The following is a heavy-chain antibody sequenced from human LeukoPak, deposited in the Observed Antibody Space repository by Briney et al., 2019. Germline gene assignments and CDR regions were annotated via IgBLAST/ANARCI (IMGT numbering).Heavy chain of an antibody. D-gene: IGHD6-13*01. V-gene: IGHV3-23*01. J-gene: IGHJ6*02. CDR1: GFTFRSYA. CDR2: ISGSGDTT. CDR3: AKDRSSSWPHYYYGLDV. Sequence: QAGGSLRLSCAASGFTFRSYAMSWVRQAPGKGLEWVSAISGSGDTTYYADSVKGRFTISRDNSKNTLFLQMNSLRAEDTAVYYCAKDRSSSWPHYYYGLDVWGQGTTVTVSS.